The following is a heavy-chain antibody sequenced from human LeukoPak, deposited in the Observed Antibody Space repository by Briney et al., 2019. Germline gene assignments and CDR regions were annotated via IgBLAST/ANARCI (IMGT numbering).Heavy chain of an antibody. CDR1: GGSMSPYH. J-gene: IGHJ4*02. CDR2: IYYSGST. CDR3: ARGGRSSSWYKGYYFDY. V-gene: IGHV4-59*01. D-gene: IGHD6-13*01. Sequence: SETLSLTCTVSGGSMSPYHWGWIRQPPGKGLEWTGYIYYSGSTNYNPSLKSRVTISVDTSKNQFSLKLSSVTAADTAVYYCARGGRSSSWYKGYYFDYWGQGTLATVSS.